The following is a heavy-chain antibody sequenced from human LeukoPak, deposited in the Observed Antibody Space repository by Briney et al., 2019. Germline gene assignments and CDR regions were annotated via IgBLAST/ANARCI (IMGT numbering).Heavy chain of an antibody. Sequence: GGSLRLXCAASGFTFSNAWMSWVRQAPGKGLEWVGRIKSKTDGGTTDYAAPVKGRFTISRDDSKNTLYLQMNSLKTEDTAVYYCTTQGATIDYDSYDAFDIWGQGTMVTVSS. CDR2: IKSKTDGGTT. CDR3: TTQGATIDYDSYDAFDI. D-gene: IGHD3-10*01. V-gene: IGHV3-15*01. J-gene: IGHJ3*02. CDR1: GFTFSNAW.